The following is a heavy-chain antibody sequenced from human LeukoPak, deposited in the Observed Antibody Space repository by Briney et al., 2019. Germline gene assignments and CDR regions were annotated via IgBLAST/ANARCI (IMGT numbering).Heavy chain of an antibody. Sequence: SETLSLTCTVSGGSISSYYWSWIRQPPGKGLEWIGRIYTSGSTNYNPSLKSRVTMSVDTSKNQFSLKLSSVTAADTAVYYCARVRGAVAGSGGHYYYYYMDVWGKGTTVTFSS. V-gene: IGHV4-4*07. CDR1: GGSISSYY. CDR3: ARVRGAVAGSGGHYYYYYMDV. J-gene: IGHJ6*03. CDR2: IYTSGST. D-gene: IGHD6-19*01.